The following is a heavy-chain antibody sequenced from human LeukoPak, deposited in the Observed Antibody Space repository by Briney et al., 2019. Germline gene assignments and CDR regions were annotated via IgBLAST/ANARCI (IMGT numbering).Heavy chain of an antibody. Sequence: SETLSLTCSVSGGSISTTNYLWGWIRQPPGKGPEWIGSIYYSGRTKYNPSLKSRVTIAVNKSENQFSLNLDSVTAADTAVYYCARDLGDRWDIDWYFDLWGRGTLVTVSS. CDR2: IYYSGRT. D-gene: IGHD3-16*01. J-gene: IGHJ2*01. CDR1: GGSISTTNYL. CDR3: ARDLGDRWDIDWYFDL. V-gene: IGHV4-39*07.